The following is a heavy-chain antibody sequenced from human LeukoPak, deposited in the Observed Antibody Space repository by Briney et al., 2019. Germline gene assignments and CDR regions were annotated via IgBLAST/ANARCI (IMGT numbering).Heavy chain of an antibody. D-gene: IGHD4-23*01. CDR1: GGSLSSGDYY. Sequence: SETLSLTCTVSGGSLSSGDYYWSWIRQPPGKGLEWIGYIYYSGSTYYNPSLKSRVTISVDTSKDQFSLKLRSVTAADTAVYYCARVSVVPVWGQGTLVTVSS. CDR2: IYYSGST. V-gene: IGHV4-30-4*01. J-gene: IGHJ4*02. CDR3: ARVSVVPV.